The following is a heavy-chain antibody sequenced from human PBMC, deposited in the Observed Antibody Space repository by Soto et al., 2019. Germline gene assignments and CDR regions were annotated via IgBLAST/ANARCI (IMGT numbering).Heavy chain of an antibody. CDR1: GGSISSDNYF. V-gene: IGHV4-31*03. D-gene: IGHD2-2*01. J-gene: IGHJ3*02. Sequence: SDTLSLTFTVSGGSISSDNYFWSWIRQHPGKGMEWIGYIDYIGRAYYNPSLKSRVTTSVDTSKNQFSLRLSSVTVADTATYYCEREVKSPAASDAXDIWGQGTVVTXSX. CDR3: EREVKSPAASDAXDI. CDR2: IDYIGRA.